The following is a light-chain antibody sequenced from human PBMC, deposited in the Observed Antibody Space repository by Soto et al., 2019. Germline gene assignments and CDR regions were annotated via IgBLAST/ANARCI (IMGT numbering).Light chain of an antibody. CDR3: QTWGTGMPGWV. CDR1: SGHSSYA. Sequence: QLVLTQSPSASASLGASVKLTCTLSSGHSSYAIAWHQQQPEKGPRYLMKLNSDGSHSKGDGIPDRFSGSSSGAERYLTISSLQSEDEADYYCQTWGTGMPGWVFGGGTKLTVL. V-gene: IGLV4-69*01. J-gene: IGLJ3*02. CDR2: LNSDGSH.